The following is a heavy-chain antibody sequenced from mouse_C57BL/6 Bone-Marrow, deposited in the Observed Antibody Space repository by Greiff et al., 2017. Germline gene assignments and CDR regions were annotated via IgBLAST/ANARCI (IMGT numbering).Heavy chain of an antibody. Sequence: QVQLKESGAELVKPGASVKLSCKASGYTFTSYWMHWVKQRPGQGLEWIGMIHPNSGSTNYNEKFKSKATLTVDKSSSTAYMQLSSLTSEDSAVSYCARWPPPPAMDYWGQGTSVTVSS. CDR1: GYTFTSYW. CDR2: IHPNSGST. V-gene: IGHV1-64*01. J-gene: IGHJ4*01. CDR3: ARWPPPPAMDY.